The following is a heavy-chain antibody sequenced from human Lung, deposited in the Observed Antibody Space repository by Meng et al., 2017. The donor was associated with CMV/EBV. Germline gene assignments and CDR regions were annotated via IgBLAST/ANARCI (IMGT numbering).Heavy chain of an antibody. V-gene: IGHV3-15*01. Sequence: VDAWRGLVKPCGSLRPACAGSGFTFRNAWMSWVRPAPGKGLEWVGRIKSKTDGETTDYPAPVKGRFTISRDDSKNTLYLQMNSLKTEDTAVYYCIWNDLGDYWGQGTLVTVSS. D-gene: IGHD1-1*01. CDR1: GFTFRNAW. CDR3: IWNDLGDY. CDR2: IKSKTDGETT. J-gene: IGHJ4*02.